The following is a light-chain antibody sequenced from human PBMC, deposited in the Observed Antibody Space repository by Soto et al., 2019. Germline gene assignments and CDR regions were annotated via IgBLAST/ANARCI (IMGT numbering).Light chain of an antibody. V-gene: IGKV1-5*03. CDR1: QSISSW. Sequence: DIQMTQSPSTLSASVGDRVTITCRASQSISSWLAWYQQKPGRAPKLLIYKASSLESGVPSRFSGSGSGTECTLTISSLQPDDFATYFCQQYNSQWTFGQGTKVEFK. CDR2: KAS. J-gene: IGKJ1*01. CDR3: QQYNSQWT.